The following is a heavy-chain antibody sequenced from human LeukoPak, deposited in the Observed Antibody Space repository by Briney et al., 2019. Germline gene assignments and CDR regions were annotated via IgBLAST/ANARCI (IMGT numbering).Heavy chain of an antibody. CDR1: GGTFSSYA. V-gene: IGHV1-69*01. CDR3: STRRGGYSYGYVVDAFDI. CDR2: IIPIFGTA. J-gene: IGHJ3*02. Sequence: ASVKVSCKASGGTFSSYAISWVRQAPGQGLEWMGGIIPIFGTANYAQKFQGRVTITADESTSTAYMELSSLRSEDTAVYYCSTRRGGYSYGYVVDAFDIWGQGTMVTVSS. D-gene: IGHD5-18*01.